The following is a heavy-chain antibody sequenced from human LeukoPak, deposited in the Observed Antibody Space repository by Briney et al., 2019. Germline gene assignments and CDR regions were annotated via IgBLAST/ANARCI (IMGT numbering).Heavy chain of an antibody. CDR1: GGSISSSSSY. Sequence: PSETLSLTCTVSGGSISSSSSYWGWVRQPPGKGLEWIGSLYYSASTYYNPSLKTRVTIFVDTSKNEFSLKVNSVSAADTAVYYCARHIGYSNSAFDPWGQGTLVTVSS. CDR2: LYYSAST. V-gene: IGHV4-39*01. D-gene: IGHD6-13*01. CDR3: ARHIGYSNSAFDP. J-gene: IGHJ5*02.